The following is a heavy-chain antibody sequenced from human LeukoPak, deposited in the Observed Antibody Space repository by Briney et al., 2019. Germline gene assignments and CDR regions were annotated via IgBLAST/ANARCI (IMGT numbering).Heavy chain of an antibody. CDR1: GFTVSSNY. V-gene: IGHV3-53*01. Sequence: GGSLRLSCAVSGFTVSSNYMTWVRQAPGTGLEWVSVIYTGGSTYYADSVKGRFTISRDNSKHTLSLQMNSLRAEDTAVYYCARDQGSSGYYFDCWGQGTLVTVSS. CDR2: IYTGGST. J-gene: IGHJ4*02. D-gene: IGHD3-22*01. CDR3: ARDQGSSGYYFDC.